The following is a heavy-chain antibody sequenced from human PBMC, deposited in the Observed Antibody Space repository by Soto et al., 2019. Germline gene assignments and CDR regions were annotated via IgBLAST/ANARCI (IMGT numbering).Heavy chain of an antibody. CDR2: ISGSGGST. Sequence: DVQLLESGGGLVQPGGSLRLSCAASGFTFSNYALSWVRQAPGKGLEWVSAISGSGGSTYYADSVKGRFTISRDNSKNTLDLQMNSLRAEDTAVYYCAKRRGSSWYVPFDYWGQGTLVTVSS. CDR3: AKRRGSSWYVPFDY. V-gene: IGHV3-23*01. J-gene: IGHJ4*02. D-gene: IGHD6-13*01. CDR1: GFTFSNYA.